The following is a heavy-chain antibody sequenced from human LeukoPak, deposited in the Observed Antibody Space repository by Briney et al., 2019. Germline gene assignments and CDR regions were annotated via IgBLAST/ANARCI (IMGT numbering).Heavy chain of an antibody. CDR2: INSNSGGT. J-gene: IGHJ2*01. D-gene: IGHD5-12*01. Sequence: KPGASVKVSCKASGYTFTGYYMHWVRQAPGQGLEWMGWINSNSGGTNYAQKFQGRVTMTRDTSISTAYMELSRLRSDDTAVYYCARDINSGYDRDRYFDLWGRGTLVTVSS. V-gene: IGHV1-2*02. CDR3: ARDINSGYDRDRYFDL. CDR1: GYTFTGYY.